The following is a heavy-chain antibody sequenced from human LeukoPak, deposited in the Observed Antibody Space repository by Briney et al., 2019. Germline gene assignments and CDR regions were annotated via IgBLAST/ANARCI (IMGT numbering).Heavy chain of an antibody. V-gene: IGHV4-59*01. CDR2: IYYSGST. Sequence: SETLSLTCTVSGVSISSYYWSWIRQPPGKGLEWFGNIYYSGSTNYNPSLKSRVTISVDTSKNQFSLKLSSVTAADTAVYYCAREGIAVAPFFDYWGQGTLVTVSS. CDR1: GVSISSYY. CDR3: AREGIAVAPFFDY. D-gene: IGHD6-19*01. J-gene: IGHJ4*02.